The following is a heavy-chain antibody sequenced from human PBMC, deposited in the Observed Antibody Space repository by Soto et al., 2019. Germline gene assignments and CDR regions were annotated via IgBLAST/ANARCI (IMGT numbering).Heavy chain of an antibody. V-gene: IGHV4-39*01. Sequence: SETLSLTCTVSDGSISSSSYYWGWIRQPPGKGLEWIGSIYYSGSTYYNPSLKSRVTISVDTSKNQFSLKLSSVTAADTAVYYCARHLWRITIFGVVPLYFDYWGQGTLVTVSS. D-gene: IGHD3-3*01. CDR1: DGSISSSSYY. CDR2: IYYSGST. CDR3: ARHLWRITIFGVVPLYFDY. J-gene: IGHJ4*02.